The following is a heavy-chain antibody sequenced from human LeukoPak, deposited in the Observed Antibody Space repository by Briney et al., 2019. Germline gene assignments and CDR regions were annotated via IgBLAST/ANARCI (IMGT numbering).Heavy chain of an antibody. CDR2: IYTSGST. D-gene: IGHD3-9*01. Sequence: SETLSLTCAVYSGSFSSYYWSWIRQPAGKGLEWIGRIYTSGSTNYNPSLKSRVSMSVDTSKNQFSLKLSSVTAADTAVYYCAREPYDILTGSWFDPWGQGTLVTVSS. CDR3: AREPYDILTGSWFDP. V-gene: IGHV4-4*07. J-gene: IGHJ5*02. CDR1: SGSFSSYY.